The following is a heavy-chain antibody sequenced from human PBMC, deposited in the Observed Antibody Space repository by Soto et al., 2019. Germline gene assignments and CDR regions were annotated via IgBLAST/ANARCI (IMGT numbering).Heavy chain of an antibody. D-gene: IGHD3-3*01. Sequence: ASVKVSCKASGYTFTSYYMHWVRQAPGQGLEWMGIINPSGGSTSYAQKFQGRVTMTRDTSTSTVYMELSSLRSEDTAVYYCARDPDITIFGVVNRPYYYGMDVSGQGTTVTVSS. V-gene: IGHV1-46*01. CDR3: ARDPDITIFGVVNRPYYYGMDV. CDR1: GYTFTSYY. J-gene: IGHJ6*02. CDR2: INPSGGST.